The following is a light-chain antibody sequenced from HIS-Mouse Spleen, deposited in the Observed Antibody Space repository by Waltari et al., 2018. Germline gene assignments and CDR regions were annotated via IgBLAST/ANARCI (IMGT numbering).Light chain of an antibody. J-gene: IGLJ2*01. CDR3: AAWDDSLSGPV. CDR1: SSNIGSNY. V-gene: IGLV1-47*01. CDR2: RNK. Sequence: QSVLTQPPSASGTPGQRVTISCSGSSSNIGSNYVYWYQQLPGTAPKLLSYRNKQRPAGVPDRFSGSKPGTSASLAISGLRSEDEADYYCAAWDDSLSGPVFGGGTKLTVL.